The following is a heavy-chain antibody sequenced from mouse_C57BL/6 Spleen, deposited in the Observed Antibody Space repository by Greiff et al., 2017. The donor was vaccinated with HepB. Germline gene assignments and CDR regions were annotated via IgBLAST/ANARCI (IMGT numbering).Heavy chain of an antibody. Sequence: QVQLKQPGAELVRPGTSVKLSCKASGYTFTSYWMHWVKQRPGQGLEWIGVIDPSDSYTNYNQKFKGKATLTVDTSSSTAYMQLSSLTSEDSAVYYCARRDSYAMDYWGQGTSVTVSS. CDR1: GYTFTSYW. CDR3: ARRDSYAMDY. D-gene: IGHD3-3*01. CDR2: IDPSDSYT. V-gene: IGHV1-59*01. J-gene: IGHJ4*01.